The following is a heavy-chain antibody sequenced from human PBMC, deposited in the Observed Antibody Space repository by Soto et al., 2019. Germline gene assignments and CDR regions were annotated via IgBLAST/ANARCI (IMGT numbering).Heavy chain of an antibody. CDR3: ARYGGSQPFEY. Sequence: VGSLRLSCAFSVFTFSSYSMNCVRQSPGKWLEWVSSISSRGSNMYYPDSVKGRFTISRDNAKNSLYLQMNSLRAEDTAVYYCARYGGSQPFEYWGQGTLVNVSS. V-gene: IGHV3-21*01. D-gene: IGHD2-15*01. CDR1: VFTFSSYS. J-gene: IGHJ4*02. CDR2: ISSRGSNM.